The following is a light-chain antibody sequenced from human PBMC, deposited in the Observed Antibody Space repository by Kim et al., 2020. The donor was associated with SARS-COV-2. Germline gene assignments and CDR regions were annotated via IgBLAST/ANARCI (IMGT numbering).Light chain of an antibody. CDR2: LGS. V-gene: IGKV2-28*01. CDR3: MQALQTPRS. J-gene: IGKJ2*03. Sequence: EPASLSCRSSQSLLHSNGYNYLDWYLQKPGQSPQLLIYLGSNRASGVPDRFSGSGSGTDFTLQISRVEAEDVGVYFCMQALQTPRSFGQGTKLEI. CDR1: QSLLHSNGYNY.